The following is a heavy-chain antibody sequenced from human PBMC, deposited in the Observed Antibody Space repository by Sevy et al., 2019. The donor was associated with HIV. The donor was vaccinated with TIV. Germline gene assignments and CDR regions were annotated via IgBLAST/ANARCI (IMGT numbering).Heavy chain of an antibody. CDR1: GYSISSGYY. Sequence: SETLSLTCAVSGYSISSGYYWGWIRQPPGKGLEWIGSIFHSGSTYYNPSLKSRVTISVDTSKNQFSLKLSSVPAADTAVYFCARTPSSYDSSGRYYPWFDPWGQGTLVTVSS. V-gene: IGHV4-38-2*01. CDR2: IFHSGST. CDR3: ARTPSSYDSSGRYYPWFDP. J-gene: IGHJ5*02. D-gene: IGHD3-22*01.